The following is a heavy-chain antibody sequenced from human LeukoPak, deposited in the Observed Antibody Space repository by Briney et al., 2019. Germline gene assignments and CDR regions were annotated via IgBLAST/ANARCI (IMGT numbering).Heavy chain of an antibody. CDR1: GDSISKSTYY. CDR3: ARSSGTGTFSY. J-gene: IGHJ4*02. Sequence: PSETLSLTCTVSGDSISKSTYYWAWIRQPPGKGLEWIGSVYYGRSPYFNPSLESRATISVDTSKNHFSLKMSSVTAADTAVYYCARSSGTGTFSYWGQGTLVTVSS. V-gene: IGHV4-39*02. CDR2: VYYGRSP. D-gene: IGHD6-25*01.